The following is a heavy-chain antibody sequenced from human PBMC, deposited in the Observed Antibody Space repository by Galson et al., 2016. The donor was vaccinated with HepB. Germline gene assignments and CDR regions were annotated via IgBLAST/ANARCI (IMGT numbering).Heavy chain of an antibody. CDR3: ARGFSSSWSRRGTLFDY. Sequence: CAISGDSVSNNSAAWYWIRRSPSRGLEWLGRTYYMSKWYNDYAVSVKSRITLNPDTSKNQFSLHLNSVTPEDSAVYYCARGFSSSWSRRGTLFDYWGQGTPVIVSS. D-gene: IGHD6-13*01. J-gene: IGHJ4*02. CDR2: TYYMSKWYN. V-gene: IGHV6-1*01. CDR1: GDSVSNNSAA.